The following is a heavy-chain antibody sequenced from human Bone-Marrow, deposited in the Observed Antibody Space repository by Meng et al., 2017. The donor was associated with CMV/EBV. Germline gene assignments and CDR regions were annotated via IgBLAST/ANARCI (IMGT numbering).Heavy chain of an antibody. J-gene: IGHJ6*02. Sequence: SVKVSCKASRDTFSSYTISWVRQAPGQGLEWMGGIIPIFGTANYAQKFHGRVTITTDESTSTAYMELSSLRSEDTAVYYCATYYDFWSGYFPYYYYGMDVWGQGTTVTVSS. CDR2: IIPIFGTA. CDR1: RDTFSSYT. V-gene: IGHV1-69*05. CDR3: ATYYDFWSGYFPYYYYGMDV. D-gene: IGHD3-3*01.